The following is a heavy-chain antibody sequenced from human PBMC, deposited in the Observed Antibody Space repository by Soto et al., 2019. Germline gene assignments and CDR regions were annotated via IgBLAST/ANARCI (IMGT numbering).Heavy chain of an antibody. CDR3: ARRPIRTFNGMDV. J-gene: IGHJ6*02. CDR1: GGSISSSSYY. V-gene: IGHV4-39*01. CDR2: IYYSGST. Sequence: SETLSLTCTVSGGSISSSSYYWGWIRQPPGKGLEWIGSIYYSGSTYYNPSLKSRVTISVDTSKNQFSLKLSSVTAADTAVYYCARRPIRTFNGMDVWGQGTTVTVSS.